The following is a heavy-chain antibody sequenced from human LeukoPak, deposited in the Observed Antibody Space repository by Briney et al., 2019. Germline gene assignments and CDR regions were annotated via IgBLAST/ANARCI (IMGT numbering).Heavy chain of an antibody. Sequence: SETLSLTCAVYGGSFSGYYWSWIRQPPGKGLEWIGEINHGGSTNYNPSLKSRVTISVDTSKNQFSLKLSSVTAADTAVYYCARHSDSGSYRAYGFDIWGQGTMVTVSS. J-gene: IGHJ3*02. D-gene: IGHD3-10*01. CDR2: INHGGST. V-gene: IGHV4-34*01. CDR1: GGSFSGYY. CDR3: ARHSDSGSYRAYGFDI.